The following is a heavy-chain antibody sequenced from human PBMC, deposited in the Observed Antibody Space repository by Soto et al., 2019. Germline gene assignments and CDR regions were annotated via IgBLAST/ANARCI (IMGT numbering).Heavy chain of an antibody. CDR2: IYYSGST. Sequence: SETLSLTCTVSGGSISSGGYYWSWIRQHPGKGLEWIGYIYYSGSTYYNPSLKSRVTISVDTSKNQFSLKLSSVTAADTAVYYCARETPAHPYYYGMDVWGQGTTVTVSS. V-gene: IGHV4-31*03. CDR1: GGSISSGGYY. CDR3: ARETPAHPYYYGMDV. D-gene: IGHD2-15*01. J-gene: IGHJ6*02.